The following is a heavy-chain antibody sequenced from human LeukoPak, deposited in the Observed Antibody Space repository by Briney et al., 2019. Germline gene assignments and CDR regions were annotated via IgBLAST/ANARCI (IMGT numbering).Heavy chain of an antibody. CDR2: IYYSGST. D-gene: IGHD5-18*01. V-gene: IGHV4-39*01. Sequence: SETLSLTCTVSGGSISSSSYYWGWIRQPPGKGLEWIGSIYYSGSTYYNPSLKSRVTISVDTSKNQFSLKLSSVTAADTAVYYCARLKGGYSYEIGYWGQGTLVTVSS. J-gene: IGHJ4*02. CDR1: GGSISSSSYY. CDR3: ARLKGGYSYEIGY.